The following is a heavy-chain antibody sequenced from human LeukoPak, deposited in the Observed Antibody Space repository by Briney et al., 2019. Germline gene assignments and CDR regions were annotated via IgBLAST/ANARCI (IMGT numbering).Heavy chain of an antibody. CDR2: IRYDGSNK. J-gene: IGHJ4*02. CDR1: GFTFSSYG. CDR3: AKGIAVAGSFQDY. V-gene: IGHV3-30*02. D-gene: IGHD6-19*01. Sequence: PGGSLRLSCAASGFTFSSYGMHWVRQAPGKGLEWVAFIRYDGSNKYYADSVKGRFTISRDNSKNTLYLQVNSLRAEDTAVYYCAKGIAVAGSFQDYWGQGTLVTVSS.